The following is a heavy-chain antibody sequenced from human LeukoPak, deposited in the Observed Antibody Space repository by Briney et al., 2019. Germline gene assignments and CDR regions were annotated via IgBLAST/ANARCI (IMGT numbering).Heavy chain of an antibody. CDR2: IRYDGSYQ. CDR3: AKNRDSSDYPRDFDY. Sequence: GGSLRLSCAASRFTFSSYGMHWVRQTPGKGLEWVAFIRYDGSYQQYVDSVKGRFTVSRDNSKDTVYPQMNSLRTEDTAVYYCAKNRDSSDYPRDFDYWGQGTLVTVSS. CDR1: RFTFSSYG. D-gene: IGHD3-22*01. J-gene: IGHJ4*02. V-gene: IGHV3-30*02.